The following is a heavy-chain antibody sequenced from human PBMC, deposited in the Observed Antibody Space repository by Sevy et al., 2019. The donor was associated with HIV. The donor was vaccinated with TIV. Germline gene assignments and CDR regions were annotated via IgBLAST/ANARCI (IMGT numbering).Heavy chain of an antibody. CDR1: GYTFTSYR. CDR3: ARAYCRGGRCYSLAY. D-gene: IGHD2-15*01. V-gene: IGHV1-18*01. CDR2: ISAHNGDT. Sequence: ASVKVSCHTSGYTFTSYRISWVRQAPGQGLEWMGWISAHNGDTDYVRIFQGRVTMITETSTSTAYMELRSLRSDDTAVYYCARAYCRGGRCYSLAYWGQGTLVTVSS. J-gene: IGHJ4*02.